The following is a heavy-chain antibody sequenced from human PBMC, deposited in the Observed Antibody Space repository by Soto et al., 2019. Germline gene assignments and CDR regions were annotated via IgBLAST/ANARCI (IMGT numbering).Heavy chain of an antibody. CDR2: INPNSGGT. CDR3: ARDWNRTMVRGVTNWFDH. V-gene: IGHV1-2*02. Sequence: GASVKVSCKASGYTFTGDYMHWVRQAPGQGLEWMGWINPNSGGTNYAQKFQGRVTMTRDTSISTAYMELSRLRSEDTAVYYCARDWNRTMVRGVTNWFDHWGQGTLVTVSS. CDR1: GYTFTGDY. J-gene: IGHJ5*02. D-gene: IGHD3-10*01.